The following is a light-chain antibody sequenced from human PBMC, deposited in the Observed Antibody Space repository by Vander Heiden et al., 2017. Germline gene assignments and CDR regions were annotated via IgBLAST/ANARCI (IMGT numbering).Light chain of an antibody. CDR3: QQYNSYSRT. V-gene: IGKV1-5*03. CDR2: KAS. CDR1: QSIGSW. J-gene: IGKJ1*01. Sequence: DIQMTQSPSTLSASVGDRVITTCRASQSIGSWLAWYQQKPGKAPNLLIYKASSLEGGVPSRFSGSGSGTEFPLTISSLQPDDFATYYCQQYNSYSRTFGQGTKVEIK.